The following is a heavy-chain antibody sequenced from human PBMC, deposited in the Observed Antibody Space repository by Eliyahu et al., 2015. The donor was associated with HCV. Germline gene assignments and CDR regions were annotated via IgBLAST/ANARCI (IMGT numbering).Heavy chain of an antibody. V-gene: IGHV3-7*01. CDR3: ARSGAGFDY. CDR2: IKQDGSEQ. CDR1: GFTFSNYW. Sequence: EVQLVESGGGLVQPGGSLRLSCAASGFTFSNYWMAWVRQPSREGAGVGANIKQDGSEQYYVGSVKGRITISRDNAKNSLYLQMNSLRAEDTAVYYCARSGAGFDYWGQGTLVTVSS. D-gene: IGHD6-19*01. J-gene: IGHJ4*02.